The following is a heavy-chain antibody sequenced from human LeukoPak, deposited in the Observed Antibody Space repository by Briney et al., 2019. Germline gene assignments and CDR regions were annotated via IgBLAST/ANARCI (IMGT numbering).Heavy chain of an antibody. Sequence: ASVKVSCKASGYTFTGYYMHWVREAPGQGLEWMGWINPNSGGTNYAQKFQGRVTMTRDTSISTAYMELSRLRSDDTAVYYCAREMTQVVPAAISNWFDPWGQGTLVTVSS. D-gene: IGHD2-2*01. J-gene: IGHJ5*02. CDR2: INPNSGGT. V-gene: IGHV1-2*02. CDR3: AREMTQVVPAAISNWFDP. CDR1: GYTFTGYY.